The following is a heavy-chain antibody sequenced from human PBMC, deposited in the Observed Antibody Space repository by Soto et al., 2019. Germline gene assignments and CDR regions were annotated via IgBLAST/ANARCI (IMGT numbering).Heavy chain of an antibody. J-gene: IGHJ4*02. CDR2: IKTDGSET. CDR3: TTDRAHLAAAGPRVIDY. V-gene: IGHV3-7*03. CDR1: GFTFSSFW. D-gene: IGHD6-13*01. Sequence: PGGSLRLSCAASGFTFSSFWMSWVRQAPGKGLEWVANIKTDGSETHYVDSVKGRFTISRDNPKTSLFLQMNSLKTEDTAVYYCTTDRAHLAAAGPRVIDYWGQGTLVTVSS.